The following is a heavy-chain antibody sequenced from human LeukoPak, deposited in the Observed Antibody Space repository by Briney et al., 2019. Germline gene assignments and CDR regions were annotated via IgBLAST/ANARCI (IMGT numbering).Heavy chain of an antibody. J-gene: IGHJ3*02. V-gene: IGHV3-48*01. CDR2: ISTSSTTI. CDR3: ARGINSSSAFDI. Sequence: GGSLRLSCAASGFTFSSYEMNWVRQAPGKGLEWVSYISTSSTTIYYADSVKGRFTISRDNAKNSLYLQMNSLRAEDTAVYYCARGINSSSAFDIWGQGTMVIVSS. D-gene: IGHD5-18*01. CDR1: GFTFSSYE.